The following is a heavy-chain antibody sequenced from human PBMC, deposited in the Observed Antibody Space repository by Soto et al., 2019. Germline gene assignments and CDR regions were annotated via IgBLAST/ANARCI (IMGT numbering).Heavy chain of an antibody. CDR1: GGSFSGYY. Sequence: ASETLSLTCAVYGGSFSGYYWNWVRQPPGKGLEWIGEINHDENTNYNPSLKSRVTISIHTARKQISLKVTSVNAADTAVYYCASSGGNPRNSHNVVDPREYYYGMDAWGQGTTVNV. J-gene: IGHJ6*02. V-gene: IGHV4-34*01. CDR2: INHDENT. CDR3: ASSGGNPRNSHNVVDPREYYYGMDA. D-gene: IGHD2-21*01.